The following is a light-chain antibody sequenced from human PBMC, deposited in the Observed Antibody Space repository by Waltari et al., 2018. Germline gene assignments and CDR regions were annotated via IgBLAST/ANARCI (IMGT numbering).Light chain of an antibody. CDR1: QSISSF. V-gene: IGKV1-39*01. Sequence: DIQTTQSPSSQSASRRGRVPITCRASQSISSFLGWYQQTPGKAPNRLIFAASTLQSGVPSRFSGSGSGTDFTLTISSLKAEDFATYYCQQTYTTPYTYGQGTKLEIK. CDR2: AAS. CDR3: QQTYTTPYT. J-gene: IGKJ2*01.